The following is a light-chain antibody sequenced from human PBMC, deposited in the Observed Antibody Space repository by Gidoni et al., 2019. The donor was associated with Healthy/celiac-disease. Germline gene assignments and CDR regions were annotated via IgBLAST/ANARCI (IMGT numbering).Light chain of an antibody. V-gene: IGKV1-8*01. J-gene: IGKJ3*01. CDR1: QGISSY. Sequence: AIRITQSPSSLSASTGDRVTITCRASQGISSYLAWYQQKPGKATKLLIYAASTLQSGVPSRFSGSGSGTDFTITISCLQSEDFATYYCQQYYSYPPFTFXPXTKVDIK. CDR3: QQYYSYPPFT. CDR2: AAS.